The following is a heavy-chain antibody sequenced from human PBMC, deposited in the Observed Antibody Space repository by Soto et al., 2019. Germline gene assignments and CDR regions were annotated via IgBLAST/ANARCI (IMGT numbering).Heavy chain of an antibody. V-gene: IGHV1-2*02. CDR1: GYTFTGYY. D-gene: IGHD6-6*01. Sequence: ASVKVSCKASGYTFTGYYMHWVRQAPGQGLEWMGWINPNSGGTNYAQKFQGRVTMTRDTSISTAYMELSRLRSDDTAVYYCARDREYSSPMCPLYYWGQGTLVTVSS. J-gene: IGHJ4*02. CDR3: ARDREYSSPMCPLYY. CDR2: INPNSGGT.